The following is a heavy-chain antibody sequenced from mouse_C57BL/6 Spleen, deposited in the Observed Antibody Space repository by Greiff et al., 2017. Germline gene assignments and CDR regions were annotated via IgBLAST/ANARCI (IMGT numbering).Heavy chain of an antibody. CDR1: GYAFSSSW. Sequence: QVQLQQSGPELVKPGASVKISCKASGYAFSSSWMNWVKQRPGKGLEWIGRIYPGDGGTNYNGKFKGKATLTADKSSSTAYMQLSSLTSEDSAVYFCADSHYYAMDYWGQGTSVTVSS. J-gene: IGHJ4*01. CDR2: IYPGDGGT. V-gene: IGHV1-82*01. CDR3: ADSHYYAMDY.